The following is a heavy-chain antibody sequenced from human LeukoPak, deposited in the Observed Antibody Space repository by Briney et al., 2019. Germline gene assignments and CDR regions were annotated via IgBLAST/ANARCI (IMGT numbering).Heavy chain of an antibody. J-gene: IGHJ6*03. Sequence: SSETLSLTCTVSGGSISSYYWSWIRQPPGKGLEWIGYIYYSGSTNYNPSLKSRVTISVDTSKNQFSLKLSSVTAADTAVYYCARGDVNFQGTYYYYMDVWGKGTTVTVSS. CDR2: IYYSGST. CDR1: GGSISSYY. CDR3: ARGDVNFQGTYYYYMDV. V-gene: IGHV4-59*01.